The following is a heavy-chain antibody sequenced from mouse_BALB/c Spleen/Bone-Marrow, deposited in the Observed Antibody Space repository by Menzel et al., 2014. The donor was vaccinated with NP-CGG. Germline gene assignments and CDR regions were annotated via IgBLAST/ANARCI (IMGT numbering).Heavy chain of an antibody. CDR1: GFNIKDTY. CDR2: IDPANGNT. CDR3: ARYSYGSRGYYFDY. V-gene: IGHV14-3*02. Sequence: VQLQQSGAELVKPGASVKLSCTASGFNIKDTYMHWVKQRPGQGLEWIGRIDPANGNTKYDPKFQGKATMTADTSSNTAYLQLSSLTSEDTAVYYCARYSYGSRGYYFDYWGQGTTLTVSS. J-gene: IGHJ2*01. D-gene: IGHD1-1*01.